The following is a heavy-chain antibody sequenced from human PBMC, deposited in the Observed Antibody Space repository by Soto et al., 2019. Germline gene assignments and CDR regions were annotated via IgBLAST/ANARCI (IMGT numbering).Heavy chain of an antibody. CDR1: GDSISSSFS. J-gene: IGHJ4*02. V-gene: IGHV4-30-2*01. Sequence: QVQLQESASGLVKPLETLSLTCIVSGDSISSSFSWHWVRRPPGEGLEWLGYIYHSGSTLYNPSLGGRITMSVDSSKNMFSLKLSDVTAADTAVYYCARGDMIRGAAIDYWGQGTLVSVSS. CDR2: IYHSGST. D-gene: IGHD3-10*01. CDR3: ARGDMIRGAAIDY.